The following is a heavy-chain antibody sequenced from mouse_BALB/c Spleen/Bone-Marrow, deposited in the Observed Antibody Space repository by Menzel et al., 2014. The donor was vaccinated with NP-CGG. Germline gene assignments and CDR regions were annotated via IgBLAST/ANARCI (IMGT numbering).Heavy chain of an antibody. D-gene: IGHD2-1*01. CDR1: GFSLTNYG. CDR2: IWAGGST. CDR3: AREGNLAY. J-gene: IGHJ3*01. V-gene: IGHV2-9*02. Sequence: VQVVESGPGLVAPSQSLSITCTVSGFSLTNYGVHWVRQPPGKGLEWLGIIWAGGSTNYNSALMSRLSISKDNSKSQVFLKMNSLQTDDTAMYYCAREGNLAYWGQGTLVTVSA.